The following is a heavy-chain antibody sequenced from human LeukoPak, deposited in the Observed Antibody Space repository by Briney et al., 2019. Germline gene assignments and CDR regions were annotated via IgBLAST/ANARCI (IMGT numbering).Heavy chain of an antibody. Sequence: SETLSLTCTVSGGSTSSYYWSWIRQPPGKGLEWIGYIYYSGSTNYNPSLKSRVTISVDTSKNQFSLKLSSVTAADTAVYYCARASGAAGILDYWGQGTLVIVSS. D-gene: IGHD6-13*01. CDR2: IYYSGST. CDR1: GGSTSSYY. CDR3: ARASGAAGILDY. V-gene: IGHV4-59*01. J-gene: IGHJ4*02.